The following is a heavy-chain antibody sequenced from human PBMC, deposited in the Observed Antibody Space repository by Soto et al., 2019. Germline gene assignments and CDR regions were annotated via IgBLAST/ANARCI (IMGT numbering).Heavy chain of an antibody. Sequence: GVLRLSCAASGFTFSDSAMHWVRQASGKGLEWVGRIRSKANSYATAYAASVKDRFTISRDDSKNTAYLQMNSLKTEDTAVYYCTRHLVDYWGQGTLVTVSS. CDR3: TRHLVDY. J-gene: IGHJ4*02. V-gene: IGHV3-73*01. CDR2: IRSKANSYAT. CDR1: GFTFSDSA.